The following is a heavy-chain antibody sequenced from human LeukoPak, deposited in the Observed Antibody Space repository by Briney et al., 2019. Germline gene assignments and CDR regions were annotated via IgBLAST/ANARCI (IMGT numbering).Heavy chain of an antibody. CDR3: AKDQGLYSGYDPLDY. J-gene: IGHJ4*02. CDR1: GFTFSSYG. D-gene: IGHD5-12*01. Sequence: GRSLRLSCAASGFTFSSYGMHWVRQAPGKGLEWVAVISYDGSNKYYADSVKGRFTISRDNAKNTLYPQMNSLRAEDTAVYYCAKDQGLYSGYDPLDYWGQGTLVTVSS. V-gene: IGHV3-30*18. CDR2: ISYDGSNK.